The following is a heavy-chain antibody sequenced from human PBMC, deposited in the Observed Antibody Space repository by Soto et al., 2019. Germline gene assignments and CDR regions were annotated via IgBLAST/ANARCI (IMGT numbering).Heavy chain of an antibody. D-gene: IGHD3-16*02. J-gene: IGHJ6*03. CDR3: ATNGCRYPACYTNYYYVDV. V-gene: IGHV3-23*01. Sequence: VQLLESGGGLVESGGSLRLSCAASGVSLSNSAVSWVRQAPGKGLEWVSSLSVTGDIDFYSASVMGRFTISRDIFKRTLYLHMSSLRAQDTAVYYSATNGCRYPACYTNYYYVDVWGKRTTVTVAS. CDR2: LSVTGDID. CDR1: GVSLSNSA.